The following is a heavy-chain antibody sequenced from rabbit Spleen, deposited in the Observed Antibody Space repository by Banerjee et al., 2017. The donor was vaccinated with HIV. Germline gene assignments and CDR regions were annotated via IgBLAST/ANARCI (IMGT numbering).Heavy chain of an antibody. CDR3: ARDTGSSFSSYGMDL. V-gene: IGHV1S45*01. CDR2: IYTGNDNT. CDR1: GFSFSSSYY. J-gene: IGHJ6*01. D-gene: IGHD8-1*01. Sequence: QEQLVESGGGLVQPEGSLTLTCTASGFSFSSSYYMCWVRQAPGKGLEWIGCIYTGNDNTYYASWVNGRFTISKTSSTTVTLQMTSLTVADTATYFCARDTGSSFSSYGMDLWGPGTLVTVS.